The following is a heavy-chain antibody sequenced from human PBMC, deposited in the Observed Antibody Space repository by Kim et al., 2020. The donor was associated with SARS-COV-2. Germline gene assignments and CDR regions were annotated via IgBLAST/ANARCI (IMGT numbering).Heavy chain of an antibody. J-gene: IGHJ4*02. V-gene: IGHV4-34*01. Sequence: TNYNPSLKSRVTISVDTSKSQFSLKLSSVTAADTAVYYCARGDVRRAFEYWGQGTLVTVSS. CDR2: T. CDR3: ARGDVRRAFEY. D-gene: IGHD2-8*01.